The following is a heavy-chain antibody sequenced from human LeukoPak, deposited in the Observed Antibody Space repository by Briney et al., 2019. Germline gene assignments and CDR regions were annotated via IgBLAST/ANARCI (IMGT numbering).Heavy chain of an antibody. D-gene: IGHD2-2*01. CDR3: ATGRSCTTCYLPDY. Sequence: GSLRLSCAASGFTFSSYWMSWVRQAPGKGLEWVANINQDGGEKYYVDSVKGRFTISRDNAKSSVYLQMNGLRAEDTAVYHCATGRSCTTCYLPDYWGQGTLVTVSS. V-gene: IGHV3-7*01. J-gene: IGHJ4*02. CDR1: GFTFSSYW. CDR2: INQDGGEK.